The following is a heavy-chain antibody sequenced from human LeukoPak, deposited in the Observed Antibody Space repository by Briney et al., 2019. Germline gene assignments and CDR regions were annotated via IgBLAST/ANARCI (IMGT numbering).Heavy chain of an antibody. J-gene: IGHJ4*02. V-gene: IGHV4-4*07. CDR1: GGSISSYY. CDR3: ARAPEFSSGWLLDC. CDR2: IHTSGST. Sequence: SETLSLTCSVSGGSISSYYGSWIRQSAGKGLEWIGRIHTSGSTNYNPSLKSRVTMSVDTSKDQFSLKVSCVSAADTGVYYCARAPEFSSGWLLDCWGQGSLVSVSS. D-gene: IGHD6-19*01.